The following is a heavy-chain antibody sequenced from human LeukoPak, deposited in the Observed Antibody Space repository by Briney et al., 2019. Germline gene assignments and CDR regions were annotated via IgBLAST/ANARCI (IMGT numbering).Heavy chain of an antibody. CDR3: ARRRYYDGSGYLE. CDR2: IYYSGRT. CDR1: GDSVSRSDSY. D-gene: IGHD3-22*01. V-gene: IGHV4-39*01. J-gene: IGHJ1*01. Sequence: PSETLSLTCSVSGDSVSRSDSYWDWIRQPPGTGLEWIGTIYYSGRTYYSPSLKSRVTMSVDPSNNQFSLNLRSVTAADRALYYCARRRYYDGSGYLEWGQGTLLSVSS.